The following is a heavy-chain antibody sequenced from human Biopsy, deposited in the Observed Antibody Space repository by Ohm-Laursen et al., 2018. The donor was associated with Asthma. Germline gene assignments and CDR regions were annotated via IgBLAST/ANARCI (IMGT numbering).Heavy chain of an antibody. V-gene: IGHV1-69*13. Sequence: ASVKVSCKAPGGTFSNFAISWVRQAPGQGLEWLGGIMTVFGTINYAQKFQGRVTITADESTSTAYMEVISLRSEDTAIYYCARCQVGYSSGWSLLLKKIYYSGMDVWGQGTAVTVSS. CDR1: GGTFSNFA. D-gene: IGHD6-19*01. CDR3: ARCQVGYSSGWSLLLKKIYYSGMDV. CDR2: IMTVFGTI. J-gene: IGHJ6*02.